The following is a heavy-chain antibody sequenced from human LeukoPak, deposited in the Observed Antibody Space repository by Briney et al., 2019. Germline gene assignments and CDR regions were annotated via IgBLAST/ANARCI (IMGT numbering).Heavy chain of an antibody. V-gene: IGHV3-7*01. D-gene: IGHD3-10*01. CDR3: ARDWCDSGSYCRGAGLDL. J-gene: IGHJ3*01. CDR1: RFTISDYY. Sequence: GGSLRLPCAASRFTISDYYMSWVRQAPGKGLEGVANINADGSVVNYVDTVGGRFTISRDNAKNSLYLQLNSLRAEDTAVYYCARDWCDSGSYCRGAGLDLWGQGTMVTVSS. CDR2: INADGSVV.